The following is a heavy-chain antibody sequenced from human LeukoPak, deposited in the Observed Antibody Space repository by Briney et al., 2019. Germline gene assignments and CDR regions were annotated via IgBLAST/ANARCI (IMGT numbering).Heavy chain of an antibody. D-gene: IGHD1-26*01. CDR3: ARGRGSYPYYYYYYMDV. J-gene: IGHJ6*03. Sequence: KFSETLSLTCTVSGGSISSYYWSWIREPPGKGLECVGYIYYSGSTNYNPSLKGRVTISVDTSKNQFSLKLSSVTAADTAVYYCARGRGSYPYYYYYYMDVWGKGTTVTISS. CDR2: IYYSGST. CDR1: GGSISSYY. V-gene: IGHV4-59*01.